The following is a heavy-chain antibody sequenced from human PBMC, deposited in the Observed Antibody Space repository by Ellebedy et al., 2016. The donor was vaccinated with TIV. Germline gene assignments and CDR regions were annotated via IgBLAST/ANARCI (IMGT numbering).Heavy chain of an antibody. D-gene: IGHD4-17*01. CDR1: GFTFSRRW. Sequence: GESLKISXTASGFTFSRRWMGWVRQAPGKGLEWVANIKEDETEKYYAESVKGRFTISRDSSKNSVYLRMNNLRVEDTAVYYCRQGHYADLWGQGTLVTVSS. J-gene: IGHJ4*02. CDR2: IKEDETEK. CDR3: RQGHYADL. V-gene: IGHV3-7*01.